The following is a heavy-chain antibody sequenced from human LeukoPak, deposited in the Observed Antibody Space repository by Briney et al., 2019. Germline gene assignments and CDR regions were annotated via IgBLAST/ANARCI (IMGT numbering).Heavy chain of an antibody. D-gene: IGHD4-4*01. CDR3: ATGNFDYSNYPDY. V-gene: IGHV4-39*01. J-gene: IGHJ4*02. CDR2: IYYSGST. Sequence: SETLSLTCTVSGGSISSSSYYWGWIRQPPGKGLEWIGSIYYSGSTYYNPSLKSRVTISVDTSKNQFSLKLSSVTAADTAVYYCATGNFDYSNYPDYWGQGTLVTVSS. CDR1: GGSISSSSYY.